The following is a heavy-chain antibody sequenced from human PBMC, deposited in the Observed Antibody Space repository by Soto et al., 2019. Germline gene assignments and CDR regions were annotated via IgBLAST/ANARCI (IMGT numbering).Heavy chain of an antibody. J-gene: IGHJ4*02. Sequence: GGSLRLSCAASGFTFSNYGMNWVRQAPGKGPEWVAYIGSITRNINYANSVKGRFTISRDNAKNSLYLQMNSLRDEDTAVYYCAREGNLGRWLQPLDYWGQGTLVTVSS. D-gene: IGHD5-12*01. CDR3: AREGNLGRWLQPLDY. CDR2: IGSITRNI. V-gene: IGHV3-48*02. CDR1: GFTFSNYG.